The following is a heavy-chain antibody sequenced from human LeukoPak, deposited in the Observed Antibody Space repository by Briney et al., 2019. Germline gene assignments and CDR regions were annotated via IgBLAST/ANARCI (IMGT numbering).Heavy chain of an antibody. Sequence: PGGSLRLSCAASGFTFSSYAMSWVGQAPGKGLEWVSAISGSGGSTYYADSVKGRFTISRDNSKNTLYLQMNSLRAEDTAVYYCAKEGSYSNYPAYNWFDPWGQGTLVTVSS. CDR1: GFTFSSYA. J-gene: IGHJ5*02. D-gene: IGHD4-11*01. CDR3: AKEGSYSNYPAYNWFDP. CDR2: ISGSGGST. V-gene: IGHV3-23*01.